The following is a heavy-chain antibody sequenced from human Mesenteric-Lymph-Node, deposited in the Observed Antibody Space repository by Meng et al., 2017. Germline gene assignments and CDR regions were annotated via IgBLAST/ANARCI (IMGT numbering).Heavy chain of an antibody. D-gene: IGHD6-13*01. V-gene: IGHV1-69*01. CDR1: GGTFSSYA. CDR2: IIPIFGTA. J-gene: IGHJ5*02. Sequence: QVQPLQSGVGVKKPGSSVKVSCKASGGTFSSYAISWVRQAPGQGLEWMGGIIPIFGTANYAQKFQGRVTITADESTSTAYMELSSLRSEDTAVYYCARVWQQPVPWFDPWGQGTLVTVSS. CDR3: ARVWQQPVPWFDP.